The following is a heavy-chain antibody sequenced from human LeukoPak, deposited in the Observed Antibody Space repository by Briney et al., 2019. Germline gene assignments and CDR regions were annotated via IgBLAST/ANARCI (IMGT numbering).Heavy chain of an antibody. J-gene: IGHJ6*03. CDR3: ARALSWTTESYYYMDV. Sequence: ASVKVSCKASGYTFTSYDINWVRQATGQGLEWMGWMNPNSGNTGYAQKFQGKVTMTKNTSITTAYMELSSLRSEDTAAYYCARALSWTTESYYYMDVWGKGTTVTVSS. D-gene: IGHD3/OR15-3a*01. CDR2: MNPNSGNT. V-gene: IGHV1-8*01. CDR1: GYTFTSYD.